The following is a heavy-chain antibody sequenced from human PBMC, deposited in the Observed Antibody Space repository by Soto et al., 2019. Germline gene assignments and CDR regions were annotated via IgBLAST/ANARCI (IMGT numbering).Heavy chain of an antibody. CDR3: ASQVGVPSKWVGVA. Sequence: SETLSLTCAVYGGSFSGYYWSWIRQPPGKGLEWIGEINHSGSTNYNPSLKSRVTISVDTSKNQFSLKLSSVTAADTAVYYRASQVGVPSKWVGVAWGQGTLVTVSS. CDR1: GGSFSGYY. CDR2: INHSGST. V-gene: IGHV4-34*01. D-gene: IGHD1-26*01. J-gene: IGHJ5*02.